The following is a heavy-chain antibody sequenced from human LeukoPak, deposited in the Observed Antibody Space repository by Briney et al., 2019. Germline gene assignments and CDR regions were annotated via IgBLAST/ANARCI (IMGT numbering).Heavy chain of an antibody. CDR2: IYYSGST. V-gene: IGHV4-39*01. Sequence: SETLSLTCTVSGGPISSSSYYWGWIRQPPGKGLEWIGSIYYSGSTYYNPSLKSRVTISVDTSKNQFSLKLSSVTAADTAVYYCARHTCSSTSCYRLSNAFDIWGQGTMVTVSS. D-gene: IGHD2-2*02. J-gene: IGHJ3*02. CDR1: GGPISSSSYY. CDR3: ARHTCSSTSCYRLSNAFDI.